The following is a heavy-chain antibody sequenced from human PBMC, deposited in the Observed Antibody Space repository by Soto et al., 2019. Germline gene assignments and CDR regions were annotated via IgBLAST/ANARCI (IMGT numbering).Heavy chain of an antibody. CDR3: VSLWSVTGSRDY. Sequence: EVQLVESGGGLVQPGGSLRLSCVVSGLTFSDHYMGWVRQAPGKGLDWVGRIRDRVHSYTTEYAASVKGRFTISRDDSRNSLYLHMNSLKRDDTAVYYCVSLWSVTGSRDYWGRGTLVTVSS. V-gene: IGHV3-72*01. CDR2: IRDRVHSYTT. D-gene: IGHD1-20*01. CDR1: GLTFSDHY. J-gene: IGHJ4*02.